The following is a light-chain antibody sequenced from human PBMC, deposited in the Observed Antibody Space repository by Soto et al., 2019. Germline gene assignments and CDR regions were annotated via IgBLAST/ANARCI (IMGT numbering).Light chain of an antibody. CDR1: QSVSSNY. Sequence: EIVLTQSPGTLSLSPGERATLSCRASQSVSSNYLAWYQQKPGQAPRPLIYGASSSATGIPDRFSGSGAGTDFTFTISRLESEDFAVYYCQQYGSSPWTFGQGTKVDIK. V-gene: IGKV3-20*01. CDR2: GAS. J-gene: IGKJ1*01. CDR3: QQYGSSPWT.